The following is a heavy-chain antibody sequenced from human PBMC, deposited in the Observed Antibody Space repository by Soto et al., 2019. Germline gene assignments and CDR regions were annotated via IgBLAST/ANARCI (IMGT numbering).Heavy chain of an antibody. D-gene: IGHD3-10*01. CDR3: ARSYGSSTSSKYALDV. V-gene: IGHV1-18*04. J-gene: IGHJ6*02. CDR1: GYTFTRYG. Sequence: ASVKVSCKASGYTFTRYGISWVRQAPGQGLEWMGWISAYNGNKNYAQKLQGRVTMTTDTSTSTAYMELRSLRSGDTAVYYCARSYGSSTSSKYALDVSGQGSSVTGSS. CDR2: ISAYNGNK.